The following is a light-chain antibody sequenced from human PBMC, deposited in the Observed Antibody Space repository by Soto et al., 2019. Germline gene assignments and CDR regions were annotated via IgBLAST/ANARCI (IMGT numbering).Light chain of an antibody. Sequence: QSALTQPASVSGSPGQSITISCTGTSSDVGGYNYVSWYQQHPGKAPKLMIYDVSNRPSGVSNRFSGSKSGNTASLTISGLQAEDEADYYCSSYTSSRVFGGGTKVPVL. CDR3: SSYTSSRV. CDR1: SSDVGGYNY. J-gene: IGLJ3*02. V-gene: IGLV2-14*01. CDR2: DVS.